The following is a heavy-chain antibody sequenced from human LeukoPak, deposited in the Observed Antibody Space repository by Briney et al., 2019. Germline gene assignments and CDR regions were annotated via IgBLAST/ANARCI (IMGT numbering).Heavy chain of an antibody. CDR2: IYSGGST. CDR1: GFTFSSYG. J-gene: IGHJ6*02. D-gene: IGHD3-16*02. CDR3: ARDVGDSSKGMDV. V-gene: IGHV3-53*01. Sequence: GGSLRLSCAASGFTFSSYGMSWVRQAPGKGLEWVSVIYSGGSTYYADSVKGRFTISRDNSKNTLYLQMNSLRAEDTAVYYCARDVGDSSKGMDVWGQGTTVTVSS.